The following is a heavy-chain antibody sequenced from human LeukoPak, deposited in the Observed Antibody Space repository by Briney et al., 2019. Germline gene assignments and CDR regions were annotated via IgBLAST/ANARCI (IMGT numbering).Heavy chain of an antibody. J-gene: IGHJ4*02. CDR1: GGTFSSYA. Sequence: ASVKVSCKASGGTFSSYAISWVRQAPGQRLEWMGRIIPIFGTANYAQKFQGRVTITTDESTSTAYMELSSLRSEDTAVYYCAREEIQRQRGRYYYDSSGDFDYWGQGTLVTVSS. CDR2: IIPIFGTA. D-gene: IGHD3-22*01. V-gene: IGHV1-69*05. CDR3: AREEIQRQRGRYYYDSSGDFDY.